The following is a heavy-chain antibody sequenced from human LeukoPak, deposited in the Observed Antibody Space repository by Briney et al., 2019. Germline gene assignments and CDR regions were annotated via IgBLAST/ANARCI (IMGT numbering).Heavy chain of an antibody. CDR2: ISSSGTTM. D-gene: IGHD2-2*01. V-gene: IGHV3-48*03. CDR3: ARAGEYCSSTSCYVAHY. J-gene: IGHJ4*02. CDR1: RFTLSSYE. Sequence: RGSLRISCATSRFTLSSYEVNWVGQAPGKGLHRVSYISSSGTTMYYADSVKGRFTISRDNARKSLYLQMNSLRAEDTAIYYCARAGEYCSSTSCYVAHYWGRGTLVTVSS.